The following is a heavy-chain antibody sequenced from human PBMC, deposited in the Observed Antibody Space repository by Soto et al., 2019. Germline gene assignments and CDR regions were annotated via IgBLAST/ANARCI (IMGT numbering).Heavy chain of an antibody. J-gene: IGHJ4*02. D-gene: IGHD3-10*01. Sequence: SETLSLTCAVYGGSFSGYYWSWIRQPPGKGLEWIGEINHSGSTNYNPSLKSRVTISVDTSKNQFSLKLSSVTAADTAVYYCAIMYGLRDYWGQGTLVTVS. CDR2: INHSGST. CDR3: AIMYGLRDY. CDR1: GGSFSGYY. V-gene: IGHV4-34*01.